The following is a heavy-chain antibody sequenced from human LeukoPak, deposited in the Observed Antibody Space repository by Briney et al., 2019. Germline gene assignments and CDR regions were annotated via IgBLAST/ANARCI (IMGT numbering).Heavy chain of an antibody. CDR3: ARGIVVVPAAIFDWFDP. Sequence: SETLSLTCAVYGGSFSGYYWSWIRQPPGKGLEWIGEINHSGSTNYNPSLKSRVTISVDTSKNQFSLKLSSVTAADTAVYYCARGIVVVPAAIFDWFDPWGQGTLVTVSS. CDR1: GGSFSGYY. V-gene: IGHV4-34*01. D-gene: IGHD2-2*01. J-gene: IGHJ5*02. CDR2: INHSGST.